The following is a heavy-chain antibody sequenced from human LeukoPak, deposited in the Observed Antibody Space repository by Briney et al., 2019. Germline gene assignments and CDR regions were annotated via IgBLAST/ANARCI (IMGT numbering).Heavy chain of an antibody. J-gene: IGHJ4*02. CDR1: GGTFSSYA. Sequence: SVKVSCKASGGTFSSYAISWVRHAPGQGLEWMGRIIPIFGTANYAQKLQGRVTITTDESTSTAYMELSSLRSEDTAVYYCARDNSAAAAGHFDYWGQGTLVTVSS. CDR3: ARDNSAAAAGHFDY. CDR2: IIPIFGTA. D-gene: IGHD6-13*01. V-gene: IGHV1-69*05.